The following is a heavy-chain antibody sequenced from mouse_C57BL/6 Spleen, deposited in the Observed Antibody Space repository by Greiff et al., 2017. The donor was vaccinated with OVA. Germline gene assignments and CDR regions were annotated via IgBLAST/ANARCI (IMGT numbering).Heavy chain of an antibody. CDR1: GYTFTDYN. D-gene: IGHD2-1*01. Sequence: EVQLQQSGPELVKPGASVKMSCKASGYTFTDYNMHWVKQSHGKSLEWIGYINPNNGGTSYNQKFKGKATFTVNKSSSTAYMELRSLTSESSAVYYCIYGNFAMDYWGQGTSVTVSS. CDR3: IYGNFAMDY. CDR2: INPNNGGT. J-gene: IGHJ4*01. V-gene: IGHV1-22*01.